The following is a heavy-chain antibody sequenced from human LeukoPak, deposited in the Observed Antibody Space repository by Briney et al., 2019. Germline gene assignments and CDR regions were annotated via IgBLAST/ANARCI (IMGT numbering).Heavy chain of an antibody. J-gene: IGHJ4*02. CDR1: GYTFTGYY. CDR3: ARDADYYDSSGYYAGYFDY. Sequence: ASVKVSCTASGYTFTGYYMHWVRQAPGQGVENKGWINPNRGGPNYAQTFQGRVTMTRDTYISTAYMELSRLRSDDTAVYHCARDADYYDSSGYYAGYFDYWGQGTLVTVSS. V-gene: IGHV1-2*02. D-gene: IGHD3-22*01. CDR2: INPNRGGP.